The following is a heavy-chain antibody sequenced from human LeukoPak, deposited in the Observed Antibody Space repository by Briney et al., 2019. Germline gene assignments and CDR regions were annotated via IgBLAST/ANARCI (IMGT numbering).Heavy chain of an antibody. V-gene: IGHV3-33*01. J-gene: IGHJ4*02. CDR3: ARDLTVYGGNPLYYFDY. CDR1: GFTFSRFG. D-gene: IGHD4-23*01. Sequence: GGSLRLSCAASGFTFSRFGMHWVRQAPGKGLEWVAVIWYDGSNKYYADSVKGRFTISRDNSKNTLYLEMNSLRAEDTAVYYCARDLTVYGGNPLYYFDYWGQGTLVTVSS. CDR2: IWYDGSNK.